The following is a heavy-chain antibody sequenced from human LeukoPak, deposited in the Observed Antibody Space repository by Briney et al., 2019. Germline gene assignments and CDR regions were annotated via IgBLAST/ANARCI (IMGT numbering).Heavy chain of an antibody. CDR1: GGTFSSYA. CDR2: IIPILGIA. Sequence: ASVKVSCKASGGTFSSYAISWVRQAPGQGLEWMGRIIPILGIANYAQKFQGRVTITADKSTSTAYMELSSLRSEDTAVYYCARDHPSGGSIYYYYYGMDVWGQGTTVTVSS. CDR3: ARDHPSGGSIYYYYYGMDV. D-gene: IGHD2-15*01. J-gene: IGHJ6*02. V-gene: IGHV1-69*04.